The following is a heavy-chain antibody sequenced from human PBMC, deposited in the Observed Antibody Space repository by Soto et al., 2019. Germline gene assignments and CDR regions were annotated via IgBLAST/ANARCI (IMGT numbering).Heavy chain of an antibody. D-gene: IGHD6-6*01. CDR3: TRDLASIAARPSYYYMDV. V-gene: IGHV3-49*03. J-gene: IGHJ6*03. Sequence: GGSLRLSCTASGFTFGDYAMSWFRQAPGKGLEWVGFIRSKAYGGTTEYAASVKGRFTISRDDSKSIAYLQMNSLKTEDTAVYYCTRDLASIAARPSYYYMDVWGKGTTVTVSS. CDR2: IRSKAYGGTT. CDR1: GFTFGDYA.